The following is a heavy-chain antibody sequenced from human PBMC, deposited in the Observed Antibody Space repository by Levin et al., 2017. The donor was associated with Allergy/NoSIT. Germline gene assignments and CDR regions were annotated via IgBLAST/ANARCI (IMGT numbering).Heavy chain of an antibody. Sequence: SETLSLTCTVSGGSISSGGYYWSWIRQHPGKGLEWIGYIYYSGSTYYNPSLKSRVTISVDTSKNQFSLKLSSVTAADTAVYYCARFLVVAARFDYWGQGTLVTVSS. D-gene: IGHD2-15*01. CDR2: IYYSGST. CDR1: GGSISSGGYY. CDR3: ARFLVVAARFDY. V-gene: IGHV4-31*03. J-gene: IGHJ4*02.